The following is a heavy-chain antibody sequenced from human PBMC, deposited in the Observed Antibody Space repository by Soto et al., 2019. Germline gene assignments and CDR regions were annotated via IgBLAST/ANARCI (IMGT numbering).Heavy chain of an antibody. CDR2: IDPSDSYT. D-gene: IGHD3-10*01. CDR3: AILTDPSYGSIYYYYGMEV. V-gene: IGHV5-10-1*01. CDR1: GYSLTSYW. J-gene: IGHJ6*02. Sequence: PGESLKSSFKGSGYSLTSYWISWVRQMPGKVLELMGRIDPSDSYTNYSPSFQGHVTISADKYISTAYLQWSSLKASDTAMYYCAILTDPSYGSIYYYYGMEVWGQGTTVNVSS.